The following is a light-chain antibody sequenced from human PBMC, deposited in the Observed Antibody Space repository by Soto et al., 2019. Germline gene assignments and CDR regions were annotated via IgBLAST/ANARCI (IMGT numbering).Light chain of an antibody. CDR2: SNN. Sequence: QSVLTQPPSASGTPGQTVTIFCSGSSSNIGSKSVHWYKQLPETAPNLLIYSNNQRPSGVPDRFSGSKSGTSASLAISGLQSEDEADYYCGAWDDTLNVLVFGGGTKLTVL. J-gene: IGLJ2*01. V-gene: IGLV1-44*01. CDR1: SSNIGSKS. CDR3: GAWDDTLNVLV.